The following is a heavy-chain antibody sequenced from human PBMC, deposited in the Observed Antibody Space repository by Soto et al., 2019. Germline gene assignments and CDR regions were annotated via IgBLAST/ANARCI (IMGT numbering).Heavy chain of an antibody. D-gene: IGHD1-26*01. V-gene: IGHV3-23*01. CDR1: GFTFSSYA. CDR3: TKDQNSGRPGKRDY. Sequence: EVQLLESGGGLVQPGGSLRLSCAASGFTFSSYAMSWVRQAPGKGLEWVSAISGSGGTTYYADSGKGRFTNSRDHAESTRYQQVNNQRLDDTDVYYWTKDQNSGRPGKRDYWSQGTLLSVCS. CDR2: ISGSGGTT. J-gene: IGHJ4*02.